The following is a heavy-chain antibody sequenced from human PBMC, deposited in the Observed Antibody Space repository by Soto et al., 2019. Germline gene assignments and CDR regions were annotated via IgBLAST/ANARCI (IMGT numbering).Heavy chain of an antibody. V-gene: IGHV1-3*01. CDR3: ARASGWVRGYYYYGMDV. CDR2: INAGNGNT. CDR1: GYTFTSYA. J-gene: IGHJ6*02. Sequence: ASVKVSCKASGYTFTSYAMHWVRQAPGQRLEWMGWINAGNGNTKYSQKFQGRVTITRDTSASTAYMELSSLRSEDTAVYYCARASGWVRGYYYYGMDVWGQGTTVTVS. D-gene: IGHD6-19*01.